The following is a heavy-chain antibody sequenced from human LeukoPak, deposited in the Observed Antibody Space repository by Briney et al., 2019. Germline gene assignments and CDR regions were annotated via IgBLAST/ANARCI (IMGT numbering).Heavy chain of an antibody. Sequence: AASVKVSCKASGYTFTGYYMHWVRQAPGQGLEWMGWINPNSGGTNYAQKFQGRVTMTRDTSISTAYMELSRLGSDDTAVYYCALQRAQNVVVPAAGAFDIWGQGTMVTVSS. V-gene: IGHV1-2*02. CDR1: GYTFTGYY. CDR2: INPNSGGT. J-gene: IGHJ3*02. CDR3: ALQRAQNVVVPAAGAFDI. D-gene: IGHD2-2*01.